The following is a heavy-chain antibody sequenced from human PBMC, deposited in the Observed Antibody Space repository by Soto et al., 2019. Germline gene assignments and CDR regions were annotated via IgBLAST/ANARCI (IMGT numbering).Heavy chain of an antibody. CDR2: IYYSGST. CDR1: GGSISRYY. V-gene: IGHV4-59*01. CDR3: ARGEDYDILTGYPLGRFVP. Sequence: SETLSLTCTVSGGSISRYYWSWIRQPPGKGLEWIGYIYYSGSTNYNPSLKSRVTISVDTSKNQFSLKLSSVTAADTAVYYCARGEDYDILTGYPLGRFVPWGQGTRVTVSS. D-gene: IGHD3-9*01. J-gene: IGHJ5*02.